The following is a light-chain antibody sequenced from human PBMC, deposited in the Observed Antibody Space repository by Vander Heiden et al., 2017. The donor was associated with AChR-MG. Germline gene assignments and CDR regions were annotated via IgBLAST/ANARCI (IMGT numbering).Light chain of an antibody. CDR3: AAWDSGLSAVV. CDR2: DNN. V-gene: IGLV1-51*01. J-gene: IGLJ1*01. Sequence: QPALTQPPSVSAAAGQRVTIASAGSSSNIGIHYISWYHQLPGTAPKLLIYDNNKRPSGIPDRFSGSKSGTSATLGITGLQTGDEADYYCAAWDSGLSAVVFGTGTKVSVL. CDR1: SSNIGIHY.